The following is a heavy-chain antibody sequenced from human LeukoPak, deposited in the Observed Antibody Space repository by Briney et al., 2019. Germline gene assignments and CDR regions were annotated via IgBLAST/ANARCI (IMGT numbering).Heavy chain of an antibody. CDR3: ARSHYYGSGSPPGY. J-gene: IGHJ4*02. V-gene: IGHV3-30-3*01. D-gene: IGHD3-10*01. CDR2: ISYDGINK. CDR1: GFTFSSYA. Sequence: GGSLRLSCAASGFTFSSYAMHWVRQALGKGLEWVAVISYDGINKYYADSVKGRFTISRDNSKNTLYLQMNTLRAEGTAVYYCARSHYYGSGSPPGYWGQGTLVTVSS.